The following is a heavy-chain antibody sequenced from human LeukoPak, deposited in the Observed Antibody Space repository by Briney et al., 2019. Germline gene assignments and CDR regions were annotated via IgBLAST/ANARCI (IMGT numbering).Heavy chain of an antibody. D-gene: IGHD6-13*01. Sequence: GGSLRLSCAASGFTFSSYDMHWVRQATGKGLEWVSAIGTAGDTYYPGSVKGRFTISRENAKNSLYLQMNSLRAGDTAVYYCARAVSSSWYYYYYYMDVWGKGTTVTVSS. CDR2: IGTAGDT. CDR3: ARAVSSSWYYYYYYMDV. J-gene: IGHJ6*03. CDR1: GFTFSSYD. V-gene: IGHV3-13*01.